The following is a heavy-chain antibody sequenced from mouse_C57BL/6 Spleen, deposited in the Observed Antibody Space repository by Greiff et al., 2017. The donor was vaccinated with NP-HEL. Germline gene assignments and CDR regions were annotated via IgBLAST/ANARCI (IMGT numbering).Heavy chain of an antibody. V-gene: IGHV1-22*01. CDR1: GYTFTDYN. CDR3: ARGWDYYGSSSHWYFDV. J-gene: IGHJ1*03. CDR2: INPNNGGT. Sequence: VQLQQSGPELVKPGASVKMSCKASGYTFTDYNMHWVKQSHGKSLEWIGYINPNNGGTSYNQKFKGKATLTVNKSSSTAYMELRSLTSEDSAVYYCARGWDYYGSSSHWYFDVWGTGTTVTVSS. D-gene: IGHD1-1*01.